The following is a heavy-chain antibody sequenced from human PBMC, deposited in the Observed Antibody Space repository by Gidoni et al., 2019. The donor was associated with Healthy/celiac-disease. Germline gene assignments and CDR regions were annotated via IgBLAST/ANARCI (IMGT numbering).Heavy chain of an antibody. Sequence: QVQLVESGGGVVQPGRSLRLSCAASGFTFSSYAMHWVRQAPGKGLEWVAVISYDGSNKYYADSVKGRFTISRDNSKNTLYLQMNSLRAEDMAVYYCASLKIVPAATYDYWGQGTLVTVSS. D-gene: IGHD2-2*01. CDR1: GFTFSSYA. CDR3: ASLKIVPAATYDY. V-gene: IGHV3-30*04. J-gene: IGHJ4*02. CDR2: ISYDGSNK.